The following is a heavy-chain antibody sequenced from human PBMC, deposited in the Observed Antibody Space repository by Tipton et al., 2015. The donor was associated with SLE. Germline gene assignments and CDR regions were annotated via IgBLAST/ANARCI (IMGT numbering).Heavy chain of an antibody. Sequence: TLSLTCAVYGGSFSGYYWSWIRQPPGKGLEWIGSIYHSGSTYYNPSLKSRVTISVDTSKNQFSLKLSSVTAADTAVYYCARGGQGWFDPWGQGTLVTVSS. CDR3: ARGGQGWFDP. J-gene: IGHJ5*02. V-gene: IGHV4-34*01. CDR1: GGSFSGYY. CDR2: IYHSGST.